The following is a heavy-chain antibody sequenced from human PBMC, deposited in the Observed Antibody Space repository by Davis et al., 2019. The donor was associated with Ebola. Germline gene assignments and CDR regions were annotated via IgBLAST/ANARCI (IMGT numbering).Heavy chain of an antibody. CDR2: IYHSGST. CDR3: ARMTTVTTALTYYYDGMDV. J-gene: IGHJ6*04. CDR1: GGSISSSNW. V-gene: IGHV4-4*02. D-gene: IGHD4-17*01. Sequence: GSLRLSCAVSGGSISSSNWWSWVRQPPGTGLEWIGKIYHSGSTNYNPSLKSRVTISVDKSKNQFSLKLSSVTAADTAVYYCARMTTVTTALTYYYDGMDVWGKGTTVTVSS.